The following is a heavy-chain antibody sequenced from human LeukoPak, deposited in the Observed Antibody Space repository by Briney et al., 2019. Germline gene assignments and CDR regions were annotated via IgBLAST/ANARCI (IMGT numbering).Heavy chain of an antibody. J-gene: IGHJ3*02. CDR3: ARGGQGVAFDI. CDR2: INPDGSEK. D-gene: IGHD2-8*01. Sequence: XGSLRLSCAASGFTFSSFWILWVRQVPGKGLEWVANINPDGSEKFYVGSVKGRFTISRDDAKNSVYLQMNSLRAEDTAVYYCARGGQGVAFDIWGQGTMVTVSS. V-gene: IGHV3-7*03. CDR1: GFTFSSFW.